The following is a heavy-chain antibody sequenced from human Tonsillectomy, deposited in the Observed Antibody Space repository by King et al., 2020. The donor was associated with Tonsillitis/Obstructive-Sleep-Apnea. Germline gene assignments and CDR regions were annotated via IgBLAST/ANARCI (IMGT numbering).Heavy chain of an antibody. CDR1: GGTFSSYA. D-gene: IGHD1-14*01. V-gene: IGHV1-69*01. J-gene: IGHJ5*02. Sequence: VPLVASWAEVKKPGSSVQVSCKASGGTFSSYAISWVRQAPGQGLEWMGGIIPIFGTANYAQKFQGRVTITADESTSTAYMELSSLRSEDTAVYYCARAFPDLNWFDPWGQGTLVTVSS. CDR2: IIPIFGTA. CDR3: ARAFPDLNWFDP.